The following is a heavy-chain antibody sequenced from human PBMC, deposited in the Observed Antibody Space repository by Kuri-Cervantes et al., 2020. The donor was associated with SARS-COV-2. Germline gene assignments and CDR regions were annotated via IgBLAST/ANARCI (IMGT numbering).Heavy chain of an antibody. V-gene: IGHV4-61*02. CDR1: GGSISSGDYY. D-gene: IGHD6-6*01. CDR3: TRSHYSTSRFFYYSLDV. Sequence: SETLSLTCTVSGGSISSGDYYWSWIRQPSGKSLEWIGRIYSSGNTNYNPSLKSRVTISVDRSKTQFSLRLTSVTAADTAVYYCTRSHYSTSRFFYYSLDVWGQGTTVTVSS. J-gene: IGHJ6*02. CDR2: IYSSGNT.